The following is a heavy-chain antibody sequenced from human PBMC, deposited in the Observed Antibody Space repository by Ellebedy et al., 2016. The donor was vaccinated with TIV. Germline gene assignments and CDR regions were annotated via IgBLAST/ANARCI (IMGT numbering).Heavy chain of an antibody. CDR3: ARPIKIQLWWDHAFDI. Sequence: GESLKISXAASGFTFSSYSMNWVRQAPGKGLEWVSSISSSSSYIYYADSVKGRFTISRDNAKNSLYLQMNSLRAEDTAVYYCARPIKIQLWWDHAFDIWGQGTMVTVSS. D-gene: IGHD5-18*01. CDR1: GFTFSSYS. V-gene: IGHV3-21*01. CDR2: ISSSSSYI. J-gene: IGHJ3*02.